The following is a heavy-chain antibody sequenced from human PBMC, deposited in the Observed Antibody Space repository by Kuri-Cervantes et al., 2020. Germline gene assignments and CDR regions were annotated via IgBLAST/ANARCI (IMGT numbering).Heavy chain of an antibody. V-gene: IGHV4-4*07. CDR1: GGSISSYY. D-gene: IGHD3-10*01. CDR2: IYTSGST. CDR3: ARRPVYYYGSGSYRGWFDP. Sequence: SETLSLTCTVSGGSISSYYWSWIRQPAGKGLEWIGRIYTSGSTNYNPSLKSRVTISVDTSKNQFSLKLSSVTAADTAVYYCARRPVYYYGSGSYRGWFDPWGQGTLVTVSS. J-gene: IGHJ5*02.